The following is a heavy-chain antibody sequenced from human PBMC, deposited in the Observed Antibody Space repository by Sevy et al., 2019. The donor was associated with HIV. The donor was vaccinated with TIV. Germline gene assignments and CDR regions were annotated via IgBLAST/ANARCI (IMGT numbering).Heavy chain of an antibody. CDR1: GYTFASEG. CDR3: ARVPTYYYGSATYFES. D-gene: IGHD3-10*01. CDR2: IGAYNGNA. V-gene: IGHV1-18*01. Sequence: ASVKVSCKASGYTFASEGISWVRQAPGQGLEWMGWIGAYNGNANSAQKLQGRVTMTTDTSTSTAYMGLSSLRSDDTAIYYCARVPTYYYGSATYFESWGQGTLVTVSS. J-gene: IGHJ4*02.